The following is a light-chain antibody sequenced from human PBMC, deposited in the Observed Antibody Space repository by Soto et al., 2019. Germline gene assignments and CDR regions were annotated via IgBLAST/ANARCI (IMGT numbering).Light chain of an antibody. CDR3: QQLNTLPFT. V-gene: IGKV1-9*01. CDR2: EAS. J-gene: IGKJ5*01. CDR1: HDISTY. Sequence: DIQITQSHSTLSASVGERVTITCRASHDISTYLAWYQQKPGKAPKLMIYEASTLQSGVPSRFSGSGSGTEFTLTISGLLPEDFATYHCQQLNTLPFTFGQGTRLEIK.